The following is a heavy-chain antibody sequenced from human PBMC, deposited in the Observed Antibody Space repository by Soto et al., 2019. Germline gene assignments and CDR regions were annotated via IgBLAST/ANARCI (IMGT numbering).Heavy chain of an antibody. CDR2: IYYSGST. CDR1: GGSISSYD. CDR3: ARGYSSGRFSY. V-gene: IGHV4-59*08. J-gene: IGHJ4*02. Sequence: SETLSLTCTVSGGSISSYDWSWIRQPPGKGLKWIGYIYYSGSTNYNPSLKSRVTISVDTSKNQFSLKLSSVTAVDTAVYYCARGYSSGRFSYWGQGTLVTVSS. D-gene: IGHD6-19*01.